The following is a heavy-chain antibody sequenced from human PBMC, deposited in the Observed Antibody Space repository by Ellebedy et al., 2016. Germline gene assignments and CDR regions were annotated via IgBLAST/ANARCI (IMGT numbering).Heavy chain of an antibody. Sequence: GESLKISCAASGFTFSNYGMHWVRQAPGKGLQWVAVIFYDGVNQYYADSVKGRFTISRDNSKNTVYLQMNSLRPDDTAVYYCAKVLGTSSWFASDIWGQGTMVTVSS. V-gene: IGHV3-30*02. CDR1: GFTFSNYG. D-gene: IGHD6-13*01. CDR3: AKVLGTSSWFASDI. CDR2: IFYDGVNQ. J-gene: IGHJ3*02.